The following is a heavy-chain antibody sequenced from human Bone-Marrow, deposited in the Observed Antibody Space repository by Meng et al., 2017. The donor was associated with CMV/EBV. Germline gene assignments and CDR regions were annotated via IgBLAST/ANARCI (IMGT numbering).Heavy chain of an antibody. CDR3: TRLHKFDP. CDR1: GFTFSGSA. Sequence: GESLKISCAASGFTFSGSAMHWVRQASGKGLEWVGRIRSKANSYATAYAASVKGRFTISRDDSKNTAYLQMNSLKTEDTAVYYCTRLHKFDPWGQGNLVNVSS. CDR2: IRSKANSYAT. V-gene: IGHV3-73*01. J-gene: IGHJ5*02.